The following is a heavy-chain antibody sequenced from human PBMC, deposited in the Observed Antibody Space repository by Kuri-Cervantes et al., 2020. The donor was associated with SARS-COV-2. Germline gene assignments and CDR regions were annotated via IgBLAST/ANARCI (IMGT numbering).Heavy chain of an antibody. V-gene: IGHV4-59*12. D-gene: IGHD3-3*01. CDR2: IYYSGST. Sequence: SETLSLTCTVSGGSISSYYWSWIRQPPGKGLEWIGYIYYSGSTNYNPSLKSRVTISVDTSKNQFSLKLSSVTAADTAVYYCARALTIFGVVIAYNWFDPWGQGTLVTVSS. CDR3: ARALTIFGVVIAYNWFDP. J-gene: IGHJ5*02. CDR1: GGSISSYY.